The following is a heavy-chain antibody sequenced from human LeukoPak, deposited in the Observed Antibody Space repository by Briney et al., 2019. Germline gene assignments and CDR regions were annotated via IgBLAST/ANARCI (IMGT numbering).Heavy chain of an antibody. D-gene: IGHD3-3*02. J-gene: IGHJ4*02. CDR1: GYTFTSYA. V-gene: IGHV1-3*01. CDR2: INAGNGNT. Sequence: ASVKVSCKASGYTFTSYAMHWVRQAPGQRLEWMGWINAGNGNTKYSQKFQGRVTITRDTSASTACMELSSLRSEDTAVYYCARSTIYGDFDYWGQGTLVTVSS. CDR3: ARSTIYGDFDY.